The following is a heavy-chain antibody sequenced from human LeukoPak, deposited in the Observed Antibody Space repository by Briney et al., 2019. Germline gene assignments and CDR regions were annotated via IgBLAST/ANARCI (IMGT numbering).Heavy chain of an antibody. CDR2: IYYSGST. V-gene: IGHV4-59*01. D-gene: IGHD3-10*01. CDR3: ARGIAMVRGVTSYNWFDH. Sequence: PSETLSLTCTVSGGSISSYYWSWVRQPPGKGLEWIGYIYYSGSTNYNPSLKGRVTISVDTSKNQFSLKLSSVTAADTAVYYCARGIAMVRGVTSYNWFDHWGQGTLVTVSS. CDR1: GGSISSYY. J-gene: IGHJ5*02.